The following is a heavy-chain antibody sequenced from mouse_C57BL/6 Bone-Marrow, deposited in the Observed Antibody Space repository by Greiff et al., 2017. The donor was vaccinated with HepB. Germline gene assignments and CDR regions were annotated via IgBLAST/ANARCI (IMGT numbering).Heavy chain of an antibody. V-gene: IGHV14-2*01. CDR1: SFNIKDYY. CDR2: IDPEDGEP. D-gene: IGHD2-1*01. CDR3: ARLYGNYEGVDDY. Sequence: EVQLQESGAELVKPGASVKLSCTASSFNIKDYYMHWVKQRTEQGLEWIGRIDPEDGEPKYAPKFQGKATITADTSSNTAYLQLSSLTSEDTAVYYCARLYGNYEGVDDYWGQGTTLTVSS. J-gene: IGHJ2*01.